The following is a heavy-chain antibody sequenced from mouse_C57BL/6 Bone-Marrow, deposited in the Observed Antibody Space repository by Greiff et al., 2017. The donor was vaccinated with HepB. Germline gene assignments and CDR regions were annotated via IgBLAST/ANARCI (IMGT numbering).Heavy chain of an antibody. CDR2: IYPGDGDT. J-gene: IGHJ3*01. Sequence: QVQLQQSGAELVKPGASVKISCKASGYAFSSYWMNWVKQRPGKGLEWIGQIYPGDGDTNYNGKFKGKATLTADNSSSTAYMQLSSLTSEDSAVYFCARYYYGSWNFAYWGQGTLVTVSA. V-gene: IGHV1-80*01. CDR3: ARYYYGSWNFAY. D-gene: IGHD1-1*01. CDR1: GYAFSSYW.